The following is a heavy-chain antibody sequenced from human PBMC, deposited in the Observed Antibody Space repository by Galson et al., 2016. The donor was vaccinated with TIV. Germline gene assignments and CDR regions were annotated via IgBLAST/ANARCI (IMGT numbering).Heavy chain of an antibody. D-gene: IGHD5-12*01. Sequence: SVKVSCKASGHTLTDYTIQWLRQAPGQGLEWMGWINPISGDTNYAQKFQGRVVMTGATSVTTVYLELSRLRSDDTAVYYCAVGVPTTMYWYFDLWGRGTLVTVSS. CDR1: GHTLTDYT. J-gene: IGHJ2*01. V-gene: IGHV1-2*02. CDR3: AVGVPTTMYWYFDL. CDR2: INPISGDT.